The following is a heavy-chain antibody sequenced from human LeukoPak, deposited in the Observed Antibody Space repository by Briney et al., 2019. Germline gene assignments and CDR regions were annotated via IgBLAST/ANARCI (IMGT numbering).Heavy chain of an antibody. CDR3: ATETGDFDS. V-gene: IGHV3-23*01. D-gene: IGHD7-27*01. CDR1: GFTFSSFD. J-gene: IGHJ4*02. Sequence: QTGGSLRLSCAASGFTFSSFDMSWVRQAPGKGLEWVSVISGRGDSTYYADSVKGRLTISRDNSKSTVYLQMNSLRAEDTAVYYCATETGDFDSWGQGTLVIVSS. CDR2: ISGRGDST.